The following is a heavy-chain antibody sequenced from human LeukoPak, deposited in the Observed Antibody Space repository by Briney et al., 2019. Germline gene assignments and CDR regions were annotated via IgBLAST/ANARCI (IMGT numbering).Heavy chain of an antibody. D-gene: IGHD4-23*01. V-gene: IGHV1-8*01. J-gene: IGHJ5*02. CDR2: MNPNSGNT. Sequence: ASVKVSCKASGYTFTTYDINWVRQATGQGLEWMGWMNPNSGNTGYAQKFQGRVTMTRNTSISTAYMEVSSLRSEDTAVYYCARGPNKSDGGNSGSAWFDPWGQGTLVTVSS. CDR1: GYTFTTYD. CDR3: ARGPNKSDGGNSGSAWFDP.